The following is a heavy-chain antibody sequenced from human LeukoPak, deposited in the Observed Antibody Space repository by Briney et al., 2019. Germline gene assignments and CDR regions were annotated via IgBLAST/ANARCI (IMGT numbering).Heavy chain of an antibody. D-gene: IGHD2-2*02. Sequence: ASVKVSCKASGGTFSSYAISWVRQAPGQGLEWMGGIIPIFGTANYAQKFQGRVTITADESTSTAYMELSSLRSEDTAVYYCARFEVPAAIGGEFWGQGTLVTVSS. V-gene: IGHV1-69*13. CDR3: ARFEVPAAIGGEF. CDR1: GGTFSSYA. J-gene: IGHJ4*02. CDR2: IIPIFGTA.